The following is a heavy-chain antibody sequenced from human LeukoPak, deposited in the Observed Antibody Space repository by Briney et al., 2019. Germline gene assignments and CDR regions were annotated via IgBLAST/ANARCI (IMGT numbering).Heavy chain of an antibody. D-gene: IGHD3-10*01. J-gene: IGHJ4*02. V-gene: IGHV3-30*02. Sequence: GGSLRLSCAASGFTFSSYGMHWVRQAPGKGLEWVAFIRYDGSNKYYADSVKGRFTISRDNSKNTLYLQMNSLRAEDTAVYYCAKPYGSGSYYNPPPDYWGQGTLVTVSS. CDR3: AKPYGSGSYYNPPPDY. CDR2: IRYDGSNK. CDR1: GFTFSSYG.